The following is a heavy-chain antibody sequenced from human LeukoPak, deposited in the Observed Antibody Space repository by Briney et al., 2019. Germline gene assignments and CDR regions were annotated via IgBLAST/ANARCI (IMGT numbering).Heavy chain of an antibody. Sequence: GGSLRLSCAVFGFTFSTYWMSWVRQAPGKGPEWVANIKPDGSEKFYVDSVKGRFTVSRDNAKNLLYLQMNSLRAEDTALYYCARGASYWGQGTLVTVSS. V-gene: IGHV3-7*04. J-gene: IGHJ4*02. CDR2: IKPDGSEK. CDR1: GFTFSTYW. CDR3: ARGASY.